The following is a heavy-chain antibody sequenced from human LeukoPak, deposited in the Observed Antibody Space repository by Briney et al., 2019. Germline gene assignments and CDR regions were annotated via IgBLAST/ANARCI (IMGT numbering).Heavy chain of an antibody. J-gene: IGHJ5*02. D-gene: IGHD6-13*01. CDR1: GASFSDYY. V-gene: IGHV4-34*01. CDR2: INHSGST. Sequence: SETLSLTCAVYGASFSDYYWNWIRQPPGKGLEWIGEINHSGSTNYNPSLKSRVFISVDTSKSQFSLKLTSVTAADTAVYYCATRPYIATTGPGWFDPWGQGTPVTVSS. CDR3: ATRPYIATTGPGWFDP.